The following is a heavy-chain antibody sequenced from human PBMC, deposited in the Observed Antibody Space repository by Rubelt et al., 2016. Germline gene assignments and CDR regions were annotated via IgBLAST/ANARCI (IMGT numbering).Heavy chain of an antibody. CDR2: ISAYNGNT. CDR3: ARDLWFGELLTHNWFDP. Sequence: QVQLVQSGAEVKKPGASVKVSCKASGYTFTSYGISWVRQAPGQGLEWMGWISAYNGNTHYAQKLPGRVTMTTDPSTSTAYMELRSLRSDDTAGYYCARDLWFGELLTHNWFDPWGQRTLVTVSS. D-gene: IGHD3-10*01. J-gene: IGHJ5*02. V-gene: IGHV1-18*01. CDR1: GYTFTSYG.